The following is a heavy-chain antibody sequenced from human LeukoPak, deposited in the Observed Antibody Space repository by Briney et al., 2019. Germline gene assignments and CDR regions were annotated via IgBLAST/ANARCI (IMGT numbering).Heavy chain of an antibody. V-gene: IGHV3-48*02. CDR1: GFTFCSYS. CDR2: ISSSSTI. D-gene: IGHD4-23*01. CDR3: ARGGTSSSLAY. Sequence: GGSLRLSCAASGFTFCSYSINWIRQAPGKGLEWVSYISSSSTISYADSVKGRFTISRDNANNSLYLQMNSLRDEDTAVYYCARGGTSSSLAYWGQGTLVTVSS. J-gene: IGHJ4*02.